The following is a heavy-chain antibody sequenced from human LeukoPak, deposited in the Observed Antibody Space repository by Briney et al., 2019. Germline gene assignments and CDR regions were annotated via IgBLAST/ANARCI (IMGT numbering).Heavy chain of an antibody. CDR1: GFTFSSYS. J-gene: IGHJ4*02. V-gene: IGHV3-21*01. CDR3: ARSRAGSYFDY. Sequence: PGGSLRLSCAASGFTFSSYSMNWVRQAPGKGLEWVSSISSSSSYIYYADSVKGRFAISRDNAKNSLYLQMNSLRAEDTAVYYCARSRAGSYFDYWGQGTLVTVSS. CDR2: ISSSSSYI. D-gene: IGHD1-26*01.